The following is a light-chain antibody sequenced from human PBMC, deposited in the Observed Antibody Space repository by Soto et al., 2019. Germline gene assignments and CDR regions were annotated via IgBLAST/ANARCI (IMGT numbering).Light chain of an antibody. CDR1: QALLHSNGYNY. J-gene: IGKJ3*01. Sequence: DIVMTQSPLSLPVTPGEPASISCRSSQALLHSNGYNYLDWYLQKPGQSPQLLIYLGSNRASGVLDRFSGSGSGTDFTLKISRVEAEDVGIYYCMQALQTPSFGPGTKVDIE. V-gene: IGKV2-28*01. CDR2: LGS. CDR3: MQALQTPS.